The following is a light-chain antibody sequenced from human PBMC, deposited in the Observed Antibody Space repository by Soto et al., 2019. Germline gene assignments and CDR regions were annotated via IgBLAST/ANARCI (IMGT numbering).Light chain of an antibody. J-gene: IGKJ1*01. CDR3: VQFSPFPRT. CDR1: QSLVYSDGNTY. V-gene: IGKV2-24*01. CDR2: QVS. Sequence: DIVLTQTPLSSAVTLGQPASISCRSSQSLVYSDGNTYLSWLQQRPGQPPRLLIYQVSNRFSGVPDRFSGSGAGPDFTLKISRVEAEDVGVYYCVQFSPFPRTFGQGTKVEIK.